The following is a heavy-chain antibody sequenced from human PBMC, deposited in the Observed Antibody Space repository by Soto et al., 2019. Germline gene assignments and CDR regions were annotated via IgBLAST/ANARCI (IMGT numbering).Heavy chain of an antibody. D-gene: IGHD2-15*01. V-gene: IGHV1-8*01. CDR2: MNPRSGNT. CDR3: TRARGAETFDF. J-gene: IGHJ5*01. Sequence: GASVKVSCKASGSTFSRYDIHWVRRASGHGLEWMGWMNPRSGNTGYAQNFRGRVTMTRNTATGTAYMELSNLKYDDTAIYYCTRARGAETFDFWGQGSRVTVSS. CDR1: GSTFSRYD.